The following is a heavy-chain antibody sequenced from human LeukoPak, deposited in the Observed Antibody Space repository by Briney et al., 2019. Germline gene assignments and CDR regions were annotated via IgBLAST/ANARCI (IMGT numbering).Heavy chain of an antibody. D-gene: IGHD2-15*01. Sequence: SETLSLTSSVSGGSISPFYWSWIRQPPGKGLEWIGYIYYSGTTNYNPSLQSRVTISVATSKNQFSLKLSSVTAADTALYHCARDRASAGGFHYCGHGTLVTVPS. CDR3: ARDRASAGGFHY. V-gene: IGHV4-59*01. CDR1: GGSISPFY. CDR2: IYYSGTT. J-gene: IGHJ4*01.